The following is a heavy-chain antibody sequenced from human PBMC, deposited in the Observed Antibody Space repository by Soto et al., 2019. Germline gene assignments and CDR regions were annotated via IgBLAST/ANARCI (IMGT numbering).Heavy chain of an antibody. D-gene: IGHD3-16*01. CDR3: ARVLSMGLYDY. CDR1: GYSISSGYY. Sequence: PSETLSLTCAVSGYSISSGYYWGWIRQPPGKGLEWIGSIYHSGSTYYNPSLKSRVTISVDTSKNQFSLKLSSVTAADTAVYYCARVLSMGLYDYWGQGXLVTVYS. J-gene: IGHJ4*02. CDR2: IYHSGST. V-gene: IGHV4-38-2*01.